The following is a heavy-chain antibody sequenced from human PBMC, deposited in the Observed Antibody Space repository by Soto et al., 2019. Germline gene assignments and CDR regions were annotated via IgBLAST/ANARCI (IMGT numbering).Heavy chain of an antibody. J-gene: IGHJ4*02. D-gene: IGHD6-13*01. V-gene: IGHV4-39*01. Sequence: KTSETLSLTCAVSGDSIISIYHWAWIRQPPGKGLEWIGSIYYSGSTYYNPSLKSRVTISVDTSKNQFSLKLSSVTAADTAVYYCARHRIAAAEFFDYWGQGTLVTVSS. CDR2: IYYSGST. CDR1: GDSIISIYH. CDR3: ARHRIAAAEFFDY.